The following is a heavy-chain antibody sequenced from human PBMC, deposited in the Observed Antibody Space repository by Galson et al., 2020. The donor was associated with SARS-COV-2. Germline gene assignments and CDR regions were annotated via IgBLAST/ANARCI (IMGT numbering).Heavy chain of an antibody. CDR1: GFTFRNYW. V-gene: IGHV3-74*01. J-gene: IGHJ5*02. D-gene: IGHD3-10*02. CDR2: ITSDGGST. CDR3: VRDFQEPFSGMFRGWFDP. Sequence: GESLKISCAASGFTFRNYWMDWVRQVPGQGLVWVSHITSDGGSTNYADSVKGRFTISRDNAKNTLHLQMNSLRAEDTAVYYCVRDFQEPFSGMFRGWFDPWGQGVLVTVSS.